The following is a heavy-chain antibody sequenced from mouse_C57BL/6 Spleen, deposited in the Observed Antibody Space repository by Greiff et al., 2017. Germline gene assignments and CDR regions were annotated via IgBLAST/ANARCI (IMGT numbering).Heavy chain of an antibody. Sequence: QVQLQQSGAELVRPGASVTLSCKASGYTFTDYEMHWVKQTPVHGLEWIGAIDPETGGTAYNQKFKGKAILTADKSSSTAYMELRRLTSEDSAVYYCTRWTTVVAGDYWGQGTTLTVSS. V-gene: IGHV1-15*01. D-gene: IGHD1-1*01. CDR1: GYTFTDYE. J-gene: IGHJ2*01. CDR2: IDPETGGT. CDR3: TRWTTVVAGDY.